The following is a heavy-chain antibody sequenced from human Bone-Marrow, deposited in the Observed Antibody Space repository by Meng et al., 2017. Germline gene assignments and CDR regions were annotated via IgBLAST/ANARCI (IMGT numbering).Heavy chain of an antibody. CDR2: IYHGGDT. D-gene: IGHD6-19*01. V-gene: IGHV4/OR15-8*02. J-gene: IGHJ4*02. CDR1: GGSISNIGR. CDR3: ASWIYSCGWQ. Sequence: GWGPGVGEPSWTPSPTCVGSGGSISNIGRWGWVRQPPGKGLEWIGEIYHGGDTNYNPSLKSRVTIAIDKSKNQFSLKLSSVTAADTAVYYCASWIYSCGWQWGQGALVTVSS.